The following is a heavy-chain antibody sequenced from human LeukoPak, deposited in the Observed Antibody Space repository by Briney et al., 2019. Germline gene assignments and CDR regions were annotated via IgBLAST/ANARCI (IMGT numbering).Heavy chain of an antibody. V-gene: IGHV1-46*01. Sequence: ASVKVSCKASGYTFTSYGISWVRQAPGQGLEWMGIINPSGGSTSYAQKFQGRVTMTRDMSTSTVYMELSSLRSEDTAVYYCAGDYGGNSAPDYWGQGTLVTVSP. J-gene: IGHJ4*02. CDR3: AGDYGGNSAPDY. CDR1: GYTFTSYG. D-gene: IGHD4-23*01. CDR2: INPSGGST.